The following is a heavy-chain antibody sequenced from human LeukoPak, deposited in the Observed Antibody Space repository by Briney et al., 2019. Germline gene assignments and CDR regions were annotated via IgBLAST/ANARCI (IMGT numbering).Heavy chain of an antibody. CDR1: GFTFSSYA. V-gene: IGHV3-23*01. Sequence: GGSLRLSCAASGFTFSSYAMSWVRQAPGKGLEWVSAISGSGGSTYYADSVKGRFTISRDNSKNTLYLQMNGLRAEDTAVYYCAGLWFREFDYWGQGTLVTVSS. D-gene: IGHD3-10*01. CDR3: AGLWFREFDY. CDR2: ISGSGGST. J-gene: IGHJ4*02.